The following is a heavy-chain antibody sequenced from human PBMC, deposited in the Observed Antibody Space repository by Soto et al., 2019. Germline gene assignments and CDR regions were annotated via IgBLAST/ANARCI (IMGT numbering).Heavy chain of an antibody. Sequence: PSETLSLTCTVSGGSISSGGYYWSWIRQHPGKGLEWIGNIYYSGSTHYNPSLKSRVTISVDTSKNEFSLKVSSVTAADTGVYFCASRYAPSEFDHWGQGSLVTVSS. J-gene: IGHJ4*02. D-gene: IGHD3-9*01. CDR1: GGSISSGGYY. CDR3: ASRYAPSEFDH. V-gene: IGHV4-31*03. CDR2: IYYSGST.